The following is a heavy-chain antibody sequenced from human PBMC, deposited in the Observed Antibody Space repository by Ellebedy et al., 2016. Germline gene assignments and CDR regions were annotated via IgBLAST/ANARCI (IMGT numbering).Heavy chain of an antibody. J-gene: IGHJ4*02. Sequence: SGPTLVXPTATLTLTCTVSGFSLSLRGVGVGWIRQPPGKALEWLAFIYWDDDQRYSPPLRNRLTITKDTSKKEVVLTMTNLDPLDTATYYCAYRPPEHFGSSNYYFFEYWGQGALVTVSS. CDR2: IYWDDDQ. CDR3: AYRPPEHFGSSNYYFFEY. D-gene: IGHD3-10*01. CDR1: GFSLSLRGVG. V-gene: IGHV2-5*02.